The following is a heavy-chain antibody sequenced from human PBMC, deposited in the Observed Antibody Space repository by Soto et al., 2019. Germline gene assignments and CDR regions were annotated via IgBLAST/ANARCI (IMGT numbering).Heavy chain of an antibody. CDR1: GFTFSTSS. CDR3: ARVIWSGYLTSDY. CDR2: ISSSSNTI. V-gene: IGHV3-48*02. Sequence: EVQLVESGGGLGQPGGSLRLSCVVSGFTFSTSSMNWVRQAPGKGLEWVSYISSSSNTIYADSVKGRFTISRDNAKNSLYLQMNSLRDEDPAVYYCARVIWSGYLTSDYWGQGPLVTVSS. D-gene: IGHD3-3*01. J-gene: IGHJ4*02.